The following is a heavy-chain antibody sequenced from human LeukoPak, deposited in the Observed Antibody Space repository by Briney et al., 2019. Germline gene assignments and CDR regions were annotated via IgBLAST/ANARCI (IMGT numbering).Heavy chain of an antibody. J-gene: IGHJ4*02. Sequence: PSDTLSLTCAVYGGSFSGYYWSWIRQPPGKGLEWIGEINHSGSTNYNPSLKSRVTISVDTSKNQFSLKLSSVTAADTAVYYCARNQRAMVRGALDYWGQGTLVTVSS. CDR3: ARNQRAMVRGALDY. CDR2: INHSGST. CDR1: GGSFSGYY. D-gene: IGHD3-10*01. V-gene: IGHV4-34*01.